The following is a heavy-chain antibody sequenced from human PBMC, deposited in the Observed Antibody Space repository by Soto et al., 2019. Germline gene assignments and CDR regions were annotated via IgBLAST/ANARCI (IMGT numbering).Heavy chain of an antibody. CDR1: GYTLTELS. Sequence: ASVKVSCKVSGYTLTELSMHWVRQAPGKGLEWMGGFDPEDGETSYAQKFQGRVTMTEDTSTDTAYMELSSLRSEDTAVYYCATVGVGVPAAMNWFDPWGQGTLVTVSS. V-gene: IGHV1-24*01. CDR2: FDPEDGET. J-gene: IGHJ5*02. CDR3: ATVGVGVPAAMNWFDP. D-gene: IGHD2-2*01.